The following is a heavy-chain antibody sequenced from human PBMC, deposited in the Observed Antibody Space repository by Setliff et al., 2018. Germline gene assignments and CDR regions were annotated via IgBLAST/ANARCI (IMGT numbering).Heavy chain of an antibody. CDR3: ARDGSNHYDSSGYYVLGFMDV. CDR1: GYTFTSYD. V-gene: IGHV1-8*01. J-gene: IGHJ6*02. Sequence: ASVKVSSKASGYTFTSYDINWVRQATGQGLEWMGWMNPNSGNTGYAQKFQGRVTMTRNTSISTAYMELSSLRSEDTAVYYCARDGSNHYDSSGYYVLGFMDVWGQGTTVTVSS. D-gene: IGHD3-22*01. CDR2: MNPNSGNT.